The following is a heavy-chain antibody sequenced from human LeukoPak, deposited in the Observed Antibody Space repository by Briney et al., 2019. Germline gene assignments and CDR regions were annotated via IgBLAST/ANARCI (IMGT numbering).Heavy chain of an antibody. Sequence: ASVKVSCKASGYTFTTHYMHWVRQAPGQGLEWMGWISAYNGNTNYAQKLQGRVTMTTDTSTSTAYMELRSLRSDDTAVYYCARQARYSSSSEEFDYWGQGTLVTVSS. CDR1: GYTFTTHY. D-gene: IGHD6-6*01. CDR2: ISAYNGNT. V-gene: IGHV1-18*01. J-gene: IGHJ4*02. CDR3: ARQARYSSSSEEFDY.